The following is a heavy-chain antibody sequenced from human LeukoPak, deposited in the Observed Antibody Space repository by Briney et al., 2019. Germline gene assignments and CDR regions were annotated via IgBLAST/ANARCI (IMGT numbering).Heavy chain of an antibody. Sequence: GGSLRLSCAASGFTFISYAMSWVRQAPGKGLEWVSVIYMGGNTFYADSVKGRFTISRHTSKNTLYLQMNSLRTEDTAVYYCARVGDEVAYTRGYLDYWGQGTLVTVSS. CDR2: IYMGGNT. J-gene: IGHJ4*02. D-gene: IGHD3-16*01. CDR1: GFTFISYA. V-gene: IGHV3-53*04. CDR3: ARVGDEVAYTRGYLDY.